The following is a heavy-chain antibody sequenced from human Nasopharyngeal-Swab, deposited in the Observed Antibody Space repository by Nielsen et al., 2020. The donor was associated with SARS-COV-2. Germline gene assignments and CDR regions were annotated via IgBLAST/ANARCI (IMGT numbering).Heavy chain of an antibody. J-gene: IGHJ4*02. CDR3: ARDSRIAVAGMGRVGY. V-gene: IGHV1-46*01. CDR1: GYTFTSYY. CDR2: INPSGGST. D-gene: IGHD6-19*01. Sequence: ASVKVSCKASGYTFTSYYMHWVRQAPGQGLEWMGIINPSGGSTSYAQKFQGRVTMTRDTSTSTVYMELSSLSSEDTAVYYCARDSRIAVAGMGRVGYWGQGTLVTVSS.